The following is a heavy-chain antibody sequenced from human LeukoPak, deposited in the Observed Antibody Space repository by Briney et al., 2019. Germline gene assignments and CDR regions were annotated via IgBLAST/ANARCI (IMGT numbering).Heavy chain of an antibody. V-gene: IGHV1-2*02. Sequence: ASVEVSCKASGYTFTGYYMHWVRQAPGQGLEWMGWINPNSGGTNYAQKFQGRVTMTRDTSISTAYMELSRLRSDDTAVYYCARGPVGCYDSSGYLFDYWGQGTLVTVSS. J-gene: IGHJ4*02. D-gene: IGHD3-22*01. CDR1: GYTFTGYY. CDR2: INPNSGGT. CDR3: ARGPVGCYDSSGYLFDY.